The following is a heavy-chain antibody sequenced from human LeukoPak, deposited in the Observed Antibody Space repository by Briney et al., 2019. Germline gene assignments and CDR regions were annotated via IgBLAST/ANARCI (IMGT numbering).Heavy chain of an antibody. CDR1: GYTFTSYD. CDR3: ARVIVVVVAAHPFDGMDV. CDR2: MNPNSGNT. V-gene: IGHV1-8*01. J-gene: IGHJ6*02. D-gene: IGHD2-15*01. Sequence: GASVEVSCKASGYTFTSYDINWVRQATGQGLEWMGWMNPNSGNTGYAQKFQGRVTMTRNTSISTAYMELSSLRSEDTAVYYCARVIVVVVAAHPFDGMDVWGQGTTVTVSS.